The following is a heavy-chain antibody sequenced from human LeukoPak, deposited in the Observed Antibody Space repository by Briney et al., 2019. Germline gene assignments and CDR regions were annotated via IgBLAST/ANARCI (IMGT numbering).Heavy chain of an antibody. V-gene: IGHV3-33*01. J-gene: IGHJ4*02. Sequence: PGGSLRLSCAASGFTFSSYGIHWVRQAPGKGLEWVAVIWYDGSNKYYADSVKGRFTISRDNSKNTLYLQMNSLRAEDTAVYYCARGESSRSGIHWGQGTLVTVSS. CDR1: GFTFSSYG. CDR2: IWYDGSNK. CDR3: ARGESSRSGIH.